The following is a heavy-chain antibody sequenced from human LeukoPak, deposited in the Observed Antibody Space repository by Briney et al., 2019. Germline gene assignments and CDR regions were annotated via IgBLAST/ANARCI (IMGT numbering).Heavy chain of an antibody. CDR3: ARSGSDTLYYYYMDV. Sequence: ASVKVSCKASGYTFSSYGISWVRQAPGQGLEWMGWISDYNGKTNYAQKLQGRVTMTTDTSTSTAYMELRSLRSDDTAVYYCARSGSDTLYYYYMDVWGKGTTVTVSS. CDR2: ISDYNGKT. V-gene: IGHV1-18*01. D-gene: IGHD3-3*01. J-gene: IGHJ6*03. CDR1: GYTFSSYG.